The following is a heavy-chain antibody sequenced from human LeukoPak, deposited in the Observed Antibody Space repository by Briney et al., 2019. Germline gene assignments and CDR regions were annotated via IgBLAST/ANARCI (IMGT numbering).Heavy chain of an antibody. D-gene: IGHD3-3*01. J-gene: IGHJ6*02. CDR3: ARSRTYYDFWSGYYTPGMDV. CDR2: IYYSGST. CDR1: GGSISSYY. Sequence: SETLSLTCTVSGGSISSYYWSWIRQPPGKGLEWLGYIYYSGSTNYNPSLKSRVTISVDTSKNQFSLKLSSVTAADTAVYYCARSRTYYDFWSGYYTPGMDVWGQGTTVTVSS. V-gene: IGHV4-59*01.